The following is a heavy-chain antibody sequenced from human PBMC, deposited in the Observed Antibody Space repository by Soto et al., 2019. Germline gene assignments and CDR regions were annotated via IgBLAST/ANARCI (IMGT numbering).Heavy chain of an antibody. CDR3: AKASVWYPYFDS. CDR1: EFSFDDYA. J-gene: IGHJ4*02. Sequence: EAQLLESGGDLVQPGGSLRLSCAASEFSFDDYAMSWVRQAPGKGLEWVSFITYTGVSTYYADSVKGRFTISRDNSKDTLYLQMNSLRAEDTAIYYCAKASVWYPYFDSWGQGTLVTVSS. D-gene: IGHD6-13*01. V-gene: IGHV3-23*01. CDR2: ITYTGVST.